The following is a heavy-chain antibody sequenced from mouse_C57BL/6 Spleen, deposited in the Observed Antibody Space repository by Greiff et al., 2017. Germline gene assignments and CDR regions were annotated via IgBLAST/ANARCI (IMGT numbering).Heavy chain of an antibody. V-gene: IGHV3-6*01. Sequence: EVKLQESGPGLVKPSQSLSLTCSVTGYSITSGYYWNWIRQFPGNKLEWMGYISYDGSNNYNPSLKNRISITRDTSKNQFFLKLNSVTTEDTATYYCARDGDYSFDDWGQGTTLTVAS. J-gene: IGHJ2*01. CDR2: ISYDGSN. CDR3: ARDGDYSFDD. CDR1: GYSITSGYY. D-gene: IGHD2-13*01.